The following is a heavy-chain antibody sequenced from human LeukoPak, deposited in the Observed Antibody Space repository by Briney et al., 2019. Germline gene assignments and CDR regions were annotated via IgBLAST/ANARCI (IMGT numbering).Heavy chain of an antibody. Sequence: GGSLRLSCAASGFTFGSYAMSWVRQAPGKGLEWVSTISGSSRSTYYADSVKGRFAISRDNSKNTLYLQMNSLRAEDTAVYFCAKGIYDMDVWGQGTTVTVSS. CDR3: AKGIYDMDV. V-gene: IGHV3-23*01. CDR2: ISGSSRST. J-gene: IGHJ6*02. CDR1: GFTFGSYA.